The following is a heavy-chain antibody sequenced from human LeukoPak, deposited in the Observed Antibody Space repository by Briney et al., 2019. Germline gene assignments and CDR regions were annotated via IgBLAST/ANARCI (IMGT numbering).Heavy chain of an antibody. J-gene: IGHJ4*02. CDR3: TTDPIIAVAGTGFDY. CDR2: IKSKTDDGTT. D-gene: IGHD6-19*01. V-gene: IGHV3-15*01. Sequence: GGSLRLSCAASAFTFSNAWMSWVRPAPGKGMEWVGRIKSKTDDGTTDYAAPVKGRFTISRDDSKNTLYLQMNSMKTEDTAVYYCTTDPIIAVAGTGFDYWGQGTLVTVSS. CDR1: AFTFSNAW.